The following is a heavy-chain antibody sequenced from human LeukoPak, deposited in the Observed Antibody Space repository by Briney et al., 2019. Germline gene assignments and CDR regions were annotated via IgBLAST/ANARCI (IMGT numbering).Heavy chain of an antibody. CDR3: ALRQYGEALFDY. D-gene: IGHD3-10*01. CDR1: GASIASNTPD. CDR2: ISYSDPT. Sequence: PSETLSLTCNVSGASIASNTPDWTWIRQHPGAGLEWIGFISYSDPTSYNPTLRSRVAFSLDTSKNQFSLQLHSVTAADTAVYYCALRQYGEALFDYWGQGSLVIVSS. V-gene: IGHV4-31*03. J-gene: IGHJ4*02.